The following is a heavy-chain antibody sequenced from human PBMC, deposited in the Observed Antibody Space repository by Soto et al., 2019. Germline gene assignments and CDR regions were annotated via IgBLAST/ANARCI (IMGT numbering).Heavy chain of an antibody. V-gene: IGHV4-59*02. CDR3: ARMAKYCSGGSCYSSYYGMDV. CDR2: IYYSGST. CDR1: GGSVSSDY. J-gene: IGHJ6*02. Sequence: SETLSVTCTVSGGSVSSDYWSWVRQAPGRGLEWIGYIYYSGSTTYNPSLKSQVTKSVDTSKNQFSLKLSSVTAADTAVYYCARMAKYCSGGSCYSSYYGMDVWGQGTTVTVSS. D-gene: IGHD2-15*01.